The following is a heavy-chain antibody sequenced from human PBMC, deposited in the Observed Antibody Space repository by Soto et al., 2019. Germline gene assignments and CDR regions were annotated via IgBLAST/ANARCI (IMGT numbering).Heavy chain of an antibody. J-gene: IGHJ6*02. CDR3: ARVGRITIFGVVIIGYGMDV. V-gene: IGHV3-30-3*01. Sequence: PGGSLRLSCAASGFTFSSYAMHWVRQAPGKGLEWVAVISYDGSNKYYADSVKGRFTISRDNSKNTLYLQMNSLRAEDTAVYYCARVGRITIFGVVIIGYGMDVWGQGTTVTVSS. CDR1: GFTFSSYA. D-gene: IGHD3-3*01. CDR2: ISYDGSNK.